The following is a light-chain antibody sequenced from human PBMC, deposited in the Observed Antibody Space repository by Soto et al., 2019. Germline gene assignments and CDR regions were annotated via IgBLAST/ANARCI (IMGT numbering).Light chain of an antibody. J-gene: IGKJ1*01. CDR1: QNISSY. V-gene: IGKV1-8*01. CDR2: AAS. Sequence: IRMTQSPSTLSASIGDRVTITCRASQNISSYLAWYQQKPGKAPKLLIYAASTLQSGVPSRFSGSGSGTHFTLTISCLQSEDFATYYCQQYYSYPPWTFGQGTKVDIK. CDR3: QQYYSYPPWT.